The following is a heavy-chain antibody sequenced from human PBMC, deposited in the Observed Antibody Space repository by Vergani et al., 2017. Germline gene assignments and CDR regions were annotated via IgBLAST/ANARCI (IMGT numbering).Heavy chain of an antibody. J-gene: IGHJ4*02. CDR3: AKDPTVVPPGPDY. CDR1: GFTFSSYS. Sequence: VQLVESGGGVVQPGRSLRLSCAASGFTFSSYSMNWVRQAPGKGLEWVSAISGSGGSTYYADSVKGRFTISRDNSKNTLYLQMNSLRAEDTAVYYCAKDPTVVPPGPDYWGQGTLVTVSS. D-gene: IGHD4-23*01. CDR2: ISGSGGST. V-gene: IGHV3-23*04.